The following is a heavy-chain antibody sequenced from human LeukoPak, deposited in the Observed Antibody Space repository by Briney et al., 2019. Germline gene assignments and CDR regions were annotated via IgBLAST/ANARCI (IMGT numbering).Heavy chain of an antibody. J-gene: IGHJ3*02. Sequence: PGGSLRLSCAASGFTVSNSYVSWVRQAPGKGLEWVSVIYSGGSTYYADSVKGRFTISRDNAKNTLYLQMNSLRAEDTAVYYCAREPQINAFDIWGQGTMVTVSS. V-gene: IGHV3-66*01. CDR3: AREPQINAFDI. CDR2: IYSGGST. CDR1: GFTVSNSY.